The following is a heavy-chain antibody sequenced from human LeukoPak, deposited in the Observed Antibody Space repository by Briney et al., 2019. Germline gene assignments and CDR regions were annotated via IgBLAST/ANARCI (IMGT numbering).Heavy chain of an antibody. V-gene: IGHV1-24*01. CDR1: GYTLTELS. J-gene: IGHJ4*02. D-gene: IGHD6-13*01. CDR2: FDPEDGET. Sequence: ASVKVSCKVSGYTLTELSMHWVRQAPGKGLEWMGGFDPEDGETIYAQKFQGRVTMTEDTSTDTAYMELSSLRSEDTAVYYCATVVLTGSSWYDWAHWGQGTLVTVSS. CDR3: ATVVLTGSSWYDWAH.